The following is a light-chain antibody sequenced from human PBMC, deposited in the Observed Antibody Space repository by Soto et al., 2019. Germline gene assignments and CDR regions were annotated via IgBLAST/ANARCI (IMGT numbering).Light chain of an antibody. CDR3: TSYTRSSAYV. J-gene: IGLJ1*01. CDR2: EVN. Sequence: QSVLTQPASVSGSPGQSITISCTGTISDVGVYNYVSWYQHHPGKAPKLIIYEVNYRPSGVSYRFSGSKSGNTASLTISGLQAEHEADYYCTSYTRSSAYVFGTGTKVTVL. V-gene: IGLV2-14*01. CDR1: ISDVGVYNY.